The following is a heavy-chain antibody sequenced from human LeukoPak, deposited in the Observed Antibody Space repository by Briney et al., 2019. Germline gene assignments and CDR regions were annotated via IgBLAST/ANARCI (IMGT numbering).Heavy chain of an antibody. V-gene: IGHV3-7*01. CDR2: IKQDGSEK. CDR1: GFTFSSYW. D-gene: IGHD6-19*01. J-gene: IGHJ3*02. CDR3: ARQTDVNSSGPHDAFDI. Sequence: GGSLRLSCAASGFTFSSYWMSWVRQAPGKGLEWVANIKQDGSEKYYVDSVKGRFTISRDNAKNSLYLQMNSLRAEDTAVYYCARQTDVNSSGPHDAFDIWGQGTMVTVSS.